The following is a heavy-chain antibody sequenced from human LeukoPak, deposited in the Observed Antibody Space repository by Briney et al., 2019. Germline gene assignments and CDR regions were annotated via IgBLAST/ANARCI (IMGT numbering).Heavy chain of an antibody. CDR2: ISSNGGST. V-gene: IGHV3-64*01. J-gene: IGHJ6*03. CDR1: GFTFSSYA. Sequence: PGGSLRLSCAASGFTFSSYAMHWVRQAPGKGLEYVSAISSNGGSTYYANSVKGRFAISRDNSKNTLYLQMGSLRAEDMAVYYCARDHYYDSSGYYYKPYYYYMDVWGKGTTVTVSS. CDR3: ARDHYYDSSGYYYKPYYYYMDV. D-gene: IGHD3-22*01.